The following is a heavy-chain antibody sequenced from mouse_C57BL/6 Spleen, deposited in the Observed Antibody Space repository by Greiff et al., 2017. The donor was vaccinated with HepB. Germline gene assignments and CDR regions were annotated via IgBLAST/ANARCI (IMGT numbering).Heavy chain of an antibody. D-gene: IGHD2-5*01. V-gene: IGHV14-4*01. CDR2: IDPENGDT. CDR1: GFNIKDDY. CDR3: TPYYSNSAWFAY. Sequence: VQLQQSGAELVRPGASVKLSCTASGFNIKDDYMHWVKQRPEQGLEWIGWIDPENGDTEYASKFQGKATITADTSSNTAYLQLSSLTSEDTAVYYCTPYYSNSAWFAYGGQGTLVTVSA. J-gene: IGHJ3*01.